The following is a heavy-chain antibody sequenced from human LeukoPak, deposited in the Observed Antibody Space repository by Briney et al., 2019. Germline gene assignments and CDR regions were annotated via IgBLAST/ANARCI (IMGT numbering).Heavy chain of an antibody. CDR2: IYYSGST. CDR3: ARVLYYDFWSGDDAFDI. CDR1: GGSISSGDYY. J-gene: IGHJ3*02. D-gene: IGHD3-3*01. Sequence: SETLSLTCTVSGGSISSGDYYWSWIRQPPGKGLEWIGYIYYSGSTYYNPSLKSRVTISVDTSKNQFSLKLGSVTAADTAVYYCARVLYYDFWSGDDAFDIWGQGTMVTVSS. V-gene: IGHV4-30-4*08.